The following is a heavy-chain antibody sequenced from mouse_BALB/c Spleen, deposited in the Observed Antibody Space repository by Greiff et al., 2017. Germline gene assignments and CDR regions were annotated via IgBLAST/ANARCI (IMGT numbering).Heavy chain of an antibody. J-gene: IGHJ4*01. CDR1: GYTFTSYW. CDR3: ARYSPTTRGAMDY. V-gene: IGHV1S81*02. CDR2: INPSNGRT. Sequence: QVQLKQPGAELVKPGASVKLSCKASGYTFTSYWMHWVKQRPGQGLEWIGEINPSNGRTNYNEKFKSKATLTVDKSSSTAYMQLSSLTSEDSAVYYCARYSPTTRGAMDYWGQGTSVTVSS. D-gene: IGHD2-12*01.